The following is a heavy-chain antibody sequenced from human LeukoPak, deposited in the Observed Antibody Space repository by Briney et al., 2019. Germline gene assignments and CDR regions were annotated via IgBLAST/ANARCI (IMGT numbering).Heavy chain of an antibody. D-gene: IGHD3-22*01. J-gene: IGHJ4*02. CDR3: ARGQYYYDSSGST. V-gene: IGHV4-59*08. CDR1: GGSISSYY. Sequence: SETLSLTCTVSGGSISSYYWSWIRQPPGKGLEWIGYIYYSGSTNYNPSFKSRVTISVDTSKNQFSLKLSSVTAADTAVYYCARGQYYYDSSGSTWGQGTLVTVSS. CDR2: IYYSGST.